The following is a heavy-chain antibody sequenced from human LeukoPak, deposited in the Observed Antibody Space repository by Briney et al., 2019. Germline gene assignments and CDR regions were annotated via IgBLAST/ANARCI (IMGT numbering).Heavy chain of an antibody. Sequence: SVKVSCKASGGTFSSYAISWVRQAPGQGLEWMGRIIPILGIANYTQKFQGRVTITADKSTSTAYMELSSLRSEDTAVYYCARVAYGGNSPLDYWGQGTLVTVSS. CDR1: GGTFSSYA. CDR2: IIPILGIA. J-gene: IGHJ4*02. CDR3: ARVAYGGNSPLDY. D-gene: IGHD4-17*01. V-gene: IGHV1-69*04.